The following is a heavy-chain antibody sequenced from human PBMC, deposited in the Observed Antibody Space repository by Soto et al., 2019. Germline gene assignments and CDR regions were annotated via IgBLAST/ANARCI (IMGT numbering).Heavy chain of an antibody. V-gene: IGHV3-23*01. CDR3: AKIPITIFGVVIIPSYYYMDV. D-gene: IGHD3-3*01. CDR1: GFTFSSYA. CDR2: ISGSGGST. J-gene: IGHJ6*03. Sequence: EVQLLESGGGLVQPGGSLRLSCAASGFTFSSYAMSWVRQAPGKGLEWVSAISGSGGSTYYADSVKCRFTISRDNSKNTLYLQMNSLRAEDTAVYYCAKIPITIFGVVIIPSYYYMDVWGKGTTVTVSS.